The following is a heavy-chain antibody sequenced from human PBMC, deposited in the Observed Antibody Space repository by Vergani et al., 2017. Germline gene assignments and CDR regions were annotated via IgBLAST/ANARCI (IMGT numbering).Heavy chain of an antibody. CDR2: IYSDVTT. Sequence: EVQLVESGGGLIQPGGSLRLSCAASGFTVSSNYMNWVRQAPGKGLEWVSIIYSDVTTHYADSVKGRFTISRDNSKNTLYLQMNSLRAEDTAVYYCARGPGGGYTTRLDYWGQGTLVTVSS. J-gene: IGHJ4*02. CDR3: ARGPGGGYTTRLDY. V-gene: IGHV3-53*01. D-gene: IGHD3-16*01. CDR1: GFTVSSNY.